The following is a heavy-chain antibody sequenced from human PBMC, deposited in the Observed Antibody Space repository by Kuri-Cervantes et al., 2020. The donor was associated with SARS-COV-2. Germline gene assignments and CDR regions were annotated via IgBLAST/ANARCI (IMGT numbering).Heavy chain of an antibody. CDR3: ASGRDFDFLSGYYPFDY. V-gene: IGHV1-69*05. D-gene: IGHD3-3*01. CDR1: GGTFSSYA. J-gene: IGHJ4*02. Sequence: SVKVSCKASGGTFSSYAISWVRQAPGQGLEWMGGIIPIFGTANYAQKFQGRVTITTDESTSTAYMELSSLRSEDKAVYYCASGRDFDFLSGYYPFDYWGQGTLVTVSS. CDR2: IIPIFGTA.